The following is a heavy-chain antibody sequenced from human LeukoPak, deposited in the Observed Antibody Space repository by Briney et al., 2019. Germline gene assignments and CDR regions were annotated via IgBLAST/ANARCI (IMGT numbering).Heavy chain of an antibody. CDR1: GGSISSSSYY. Sequence: KSSETLSLTCTVSGGSISSSSYYWGWIRQPPGKGLEWIGEINHSGSTNYNPSLKSRVTISVDTSKNQFSLKLNSVTAADTAVYYCARGSTTYSHLRSNFDYWGQGTLVTVSS. CDR3: ARGSTTYSHLRSNFDY. V-gene: IGHV4-39*07. J-gene: IGHJ4*02. D-gene: IGHD4-11*01. CDR2: INHSGST.